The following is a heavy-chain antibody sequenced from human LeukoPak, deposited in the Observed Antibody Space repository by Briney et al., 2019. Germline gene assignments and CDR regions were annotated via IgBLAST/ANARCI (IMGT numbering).Heavy chain of an antibody. CDR3: AREWGYSSSWYDY. CDR1: GLTFSSYS. Sequence: PGGSLRLSCVVSGLTFSSYSMNWVRQAPGKGLEWVSAISGSGGSTYYADSVKGRFTISRGNSKNTLYLQMNSLRAEDTAVYYCAREWGYSSSWYDYWGQGTLVTVSS. V-gene: IGHV3-23*01. CDR2: ISGSGGST. J-gene: IGHJ4*02. D-gene: IGHD6-13*01.